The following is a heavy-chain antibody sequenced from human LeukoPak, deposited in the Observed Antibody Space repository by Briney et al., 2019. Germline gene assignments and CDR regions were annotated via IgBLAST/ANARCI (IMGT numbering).Heavy chain of an antibody. D-gene: IGHD1-7*01. CDR2: IIPIFGTA. V-gene: IGHV1-69*05. Sequence: SVKVSCKASGGTFSSYAISWVRQAPGQGLEWMGGIIPIFGTANYAQKFQGRVTITTDESTSTAYMELSSLRSEDTAVYYCARDSTELELRDDAFDIWGQGTMVTVSS. CDR1: GGTFSSYA. J-gene: IGHJ3*02. CDR3: ARDSTELELRDDAFDI.